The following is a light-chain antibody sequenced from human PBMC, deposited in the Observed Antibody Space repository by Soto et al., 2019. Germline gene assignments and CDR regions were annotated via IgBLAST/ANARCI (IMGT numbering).Light chain of an antibody. CDR3: CSYAGNYTLL. J-gene: IGLJ2*01. CDR2: RND. CDR1: SSNIGADYD. Sequence: QSVLTQPPSVSGAPGQRVTISCTGSSSNIGADYDVHWYRCLPGTAPKLLIYRNDNRPSGVPDRFSGSKSGTSASLVITGLQAEDEADYYCCSYAGNYTLLFGGGTQLTVL. V-gene: IGLV1-40*01.